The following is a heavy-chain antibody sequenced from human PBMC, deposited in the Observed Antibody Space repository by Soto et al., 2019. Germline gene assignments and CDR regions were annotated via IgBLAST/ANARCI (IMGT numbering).Heavy chain of an antibody. CDR1: GGSIIIYY. D-gene: IGHD3-3*01. J-gene: IGHJ5*02. CDR2: IYHSGSA. Sequence: TQSLTSSVAGGSIIIYYGSWIRQTPGKGLEWIGNIYHSGSAHYNPSLKSRVTMSVDTPKNNFSLRLTSVTAADTAVYYCARVTIFEYWFDPWGQGILVTVSS. V-gene: IGHV4-4*09. CDR3: ARVTIFEYWFDP.